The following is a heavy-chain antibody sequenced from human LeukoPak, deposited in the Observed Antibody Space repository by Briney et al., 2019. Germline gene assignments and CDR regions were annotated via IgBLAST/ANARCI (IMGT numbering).Heavy chain of an antibody. CDR3: ARDPTMVRGAHYYYYYGMDV. J-gene: IGHJ6*02. CDR1: GGSFSGYY. Sequence: SETLSLTCAVYGGSFSGYYWSWIRQPPGKGLEWIWEINHSGSTNYNPSLKSRVTISVDTSKNQFSLKLSSVTAADTAVYYCARDPTMVRGAHYYYYYGMDVWGQGTTVTVSS. CDR2: INHSGST. D-gene: IGHD3-10*01. V-gene: IGHV4-34*01.